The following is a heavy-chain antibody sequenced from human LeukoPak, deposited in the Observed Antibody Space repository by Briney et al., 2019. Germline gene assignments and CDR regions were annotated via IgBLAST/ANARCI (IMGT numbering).Heavy chain of an antibody. V-gene: IGHV4-59*01. J-gene: IGHJ6*04. D-gene: IGHD3-22*01. CDR1: GGSISSYY. CDR2: IYYSEST. CDR3: ARLYYYDSSGYYWARAVDV. Sequence: SETLSLTCTVSGGSISSYYWSWIRQPPGKGLEWIGYIYYSESTNYNPSLTSRVTISVDTSKNQFSLKLSSVTAADTAVYYCARLYYYDSSGYYWARAVDVWGKGTTVTVSS.